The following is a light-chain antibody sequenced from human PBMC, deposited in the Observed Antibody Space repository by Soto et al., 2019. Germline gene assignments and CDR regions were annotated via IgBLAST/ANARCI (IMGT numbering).Light chain of an antibody. CDR2: GAF. CDR1: QSVINSY. V-gene: IGKV3-20*01. CDR3: QQYGSSPLT. J-gene: IGKJ4*01. Sequence: EIVLTQSPGTLSLSPGERATLSCRASQSVINSYLAWYQQKPGQAPRHLIYGAFSRDTGIPDRFSGSVSGTDFNLTISSLEPEDFAVYYCQQYGSSPLTFGGGTKVEIK.